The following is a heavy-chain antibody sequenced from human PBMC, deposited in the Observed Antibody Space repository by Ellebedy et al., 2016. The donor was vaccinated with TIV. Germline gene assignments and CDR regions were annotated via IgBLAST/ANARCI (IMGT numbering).Heavy chain of an antibody. CDR1: GFTFSSFW. J-gene: IGHJ5*02. D-gene: IGHD3-10*01. CDR2: INIDGSST. Sequence: GESLKISCAASGFTFSSFWMHWFRQAPGKGLVWVSRINIDGSSTTYADFVRGRFTISRDNAKNTLYLQMNSLTVEDTAVYYCARDVLFGEIWPWGQGTLVTVSS. V-gene: IGHV3-74*03. CDR3: ARDVLFGEIWP.